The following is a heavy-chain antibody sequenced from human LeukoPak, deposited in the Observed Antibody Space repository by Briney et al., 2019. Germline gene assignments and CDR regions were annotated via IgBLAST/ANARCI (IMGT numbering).Heavy chain of an antibody. Sequence: PGGSLRLSCAASGFTVSSNYMSWVRQAPGKGLEWVSVIYSGGSTYYADSVKGRFTISRDNSKNTLYLQMNSLRAEDTAVYYCAKSSRYGTGWYGRIDYWGQGTLVTVS. CDR3: AKSSRYGTGWYGRIDY. CDR1: GFTVSSNY. J-gene: IGHJ4*02. CDR2: IYSGGST. V-gene: IGHV3-53*01. D-gene: IGHD6-19*01.